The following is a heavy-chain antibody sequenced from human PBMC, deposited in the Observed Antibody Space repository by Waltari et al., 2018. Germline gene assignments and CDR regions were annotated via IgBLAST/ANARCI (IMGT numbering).Heavy chain of an antibody. CDR1: GGSISSSNW. Sequence: QVQLQASGPGLVKPSGTLSLTCAVSGGSISSSNWWSWVRQPPGKGLEWIGEIYHSRSTNYSPSLKSRVTISVDKSKNQCSLKLSSVTAADTAVYYWARTNYDSSGYYDYGGQGTLVTVSS. J-gene: IGHJ4*02. CDR3: ARTNYDSSGYYDY. V-gene: IGHV4-4*02. D-gene: IGHD3-22*01. CDR2: IYHSRST.